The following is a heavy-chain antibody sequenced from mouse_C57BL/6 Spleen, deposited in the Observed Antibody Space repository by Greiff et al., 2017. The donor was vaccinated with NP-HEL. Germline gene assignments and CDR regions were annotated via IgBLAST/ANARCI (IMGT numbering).Heavy chain of an antibody. V-gene: IGHV5-9-1*02. D-gene: IGHD4-1*01. CDR3: TRDRLGYAMDY. Sequence: EVKLMESGEGLVKPGGSLKLSCAASGFTFSSYAMSWVRQTPEKRLEWVAYISSGGDYIYYADTVKGRFTISRDNARNTLYLQMSSLKSEDTAMYYCTRDRLGYAMDYWGQGTSVTVSS. CDR2: ISSGGDYI. J-gene: IGHJ4*01. CDR1: GFTFSSYA.